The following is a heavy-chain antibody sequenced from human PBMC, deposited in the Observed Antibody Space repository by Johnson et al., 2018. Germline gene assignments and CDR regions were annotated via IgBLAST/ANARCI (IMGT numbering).Heavy chain of an antibody. J-gene: IGHJ6*02. CDR1: GFTFTSSA. CDR3: AADRPGNNYYYGMDV. Sequence: QLVESGPEVKKPGTSVKVSCKASGFTFTSSAVQWVRQARGQRLEWIGWIVVGRGNTNYAQKFQERVTITRDMSTSTAYMELSSLRSEDTAVYDCAADRPGNNYYYGMDVWGQGTTVTVSS. CDR2: IVVGRGNT. V-gene: IGHV1-58*01.